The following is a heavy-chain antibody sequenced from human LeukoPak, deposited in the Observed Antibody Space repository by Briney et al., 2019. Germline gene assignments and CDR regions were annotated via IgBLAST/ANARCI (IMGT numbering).Heavy chain of an antibody. J-gene: IGHJ4*02. CDR1: GYTFTGYY. V-gene: IGHV1-2*02. CDR3: ARDTYGSGSSDFDY. D-gene: IGHD3-10*01. CDR2: INHNSGGT. Sequence: ASVKVSCKPSGYTFTGYYMHWVRQAPEQGHEWMAWINHNSGGTNYAQKFQGKVTITRDTSISTAYMELSRLRSDDTAVYYCARDTYGSGSSDFDYWGQGTLVTVSS.